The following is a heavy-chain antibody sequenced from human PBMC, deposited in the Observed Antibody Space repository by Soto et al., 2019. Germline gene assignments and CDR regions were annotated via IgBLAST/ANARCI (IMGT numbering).Heavy chain of an antibody. CDR2: IFPSDSDT. CDR3: ARRPEGQQRVDFDH. CDR1: EYSFASYW. D-gene: IGHD5-18*01. Sequence: GESLKISCKGSEYSFASYWIAWVRQRPGKGLEWMGRIFPSDSDTRYSPSFEGQVTISADKSTSTAFLQWSSLKASDTAKYYCARRPEGQQRVDFDHWGQGTLVTVSS. J-gene: IGHJ4*02. V-gene: IGHV5-51*01.